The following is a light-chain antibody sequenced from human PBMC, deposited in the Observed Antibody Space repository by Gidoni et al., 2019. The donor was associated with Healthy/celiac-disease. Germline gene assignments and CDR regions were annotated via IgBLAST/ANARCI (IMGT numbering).Light chain of an antibody. CDR2: GAS. CDR1: QSVSSSY. V-gene: IGKV3-20*01. CDR3: QQYGSSPQT. Sequence: EIVLTQSPGPLSLSPGERATLSCRASQSVSSSYLAWYQQKPGQAPRLLIDGASSRATGIPDRVSGSGSGTDFTLTISRLEHEDFAVYYCQQYGSSPQTFGQGTKVEIK. J-gene: IGKJ1*01.